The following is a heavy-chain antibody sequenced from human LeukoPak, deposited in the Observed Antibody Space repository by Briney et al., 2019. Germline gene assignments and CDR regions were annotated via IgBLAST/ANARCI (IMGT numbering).Heavy chain of an antibody. V-gene: IGHV1-2*02. J-gene: IGHJ4*02. CDR1: GGTFSSYA. D-gene: IGHD4-17*01. CDR3: ARLMTTAPLGFDY. Sequence: ASVKVSCKASGGTFSSYAISWVRQAPGQGLEWMGWINPNSGGTNYAQKFQGRVTMTRDTSISTAYMELSRLRSDDTAVYYCARLMTTAPLGFDYWGQGTLVTVSS. CDR2: INPNSGGT.